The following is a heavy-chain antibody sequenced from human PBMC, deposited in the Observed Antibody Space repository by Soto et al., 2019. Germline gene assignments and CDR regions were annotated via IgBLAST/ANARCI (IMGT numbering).Heavy chain of an antibody. CDR2: IKQDGSEK. CDR3: AREGHDYGGGYNY. Sequence: QPGGSLRLSCAASGFTFSTYWMSWVRQAPGKGLEWVANIKQDGSEKYYVDSVKGRFTVSRDNAKNSLYLQMNSLRAEDTAVYYCAREGHDYGGGYNYWGQGTLVTVSS. D-gene: IGHD4-17*01. CDR1: GFTFSTYW. V-gene: IGHV3-7*01. J-gene: IGHJ4*02.